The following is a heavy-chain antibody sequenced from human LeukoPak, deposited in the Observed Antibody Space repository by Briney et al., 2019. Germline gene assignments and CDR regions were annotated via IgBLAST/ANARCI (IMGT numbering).Heavy chain of an antibody. V-gene: IGHV4-31*03. CDR2: IYYSGST. Sequence: PSQTLSLTCTVPGGSISSGGYYWSWIRQHPGKGLEWIGYIYYSGSTYYNPSLKSRVTISVDTSKNQFSLKLSSVTAADTAVYYCSSEMATILTDWGQGTLVTVSS. J-gene: IGHJ4*02. CDR1: GGSISSGGYY. CDR3: SSEMATILTD. D-gene: IGHD5-24*01.